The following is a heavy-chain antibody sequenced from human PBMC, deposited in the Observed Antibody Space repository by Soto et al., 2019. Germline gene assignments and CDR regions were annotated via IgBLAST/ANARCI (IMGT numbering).Heavy chain of an antibody. Sequence: GGSLRLSCAASGFTFSSYGMHWVRQAPGKGLEWVAVISYDGSNKYYADSVKGRFTISRDNSKNTLYLQMNSLRAEDTAVYYCAKDLTGIAAAGTPGYYGMDVWGQGTTVTVSS. V-gene: IGHV3-30*18. J-gene: IGHJ6*02. CDR2: ISYDGSNK. CDR1: GFTFSSYG. D-gene: IGHD6-13*01. CDR3: AKDLTGIAAAGTPGYYGMDV.